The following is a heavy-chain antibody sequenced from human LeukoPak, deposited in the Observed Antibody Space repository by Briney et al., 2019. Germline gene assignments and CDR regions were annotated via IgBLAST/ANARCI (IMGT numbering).Heavy chain of an antibody. CDR1: CGSFKGYY. V-gene: IGHV4-34*01. CDR3: LLGKWEPKGTY. Sequence: SETLSLTWSVYCGSFKGYYWRWVRQSPGKGLELIGEINHSGVSNYNPSVKSRVTISVDTSSNQFSLKLTSLTAADTPVYYCLLGKWEPKGTYWGQGTLVTISS. J-gene: IGHJ4*02. D-gene: IGHD1-26*01. CDR2: INHSGVS.